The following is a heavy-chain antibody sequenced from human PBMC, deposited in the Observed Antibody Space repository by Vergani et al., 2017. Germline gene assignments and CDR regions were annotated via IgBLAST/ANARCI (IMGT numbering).Heavy chain of an antibody. CDR2: IIPIFGTA. D-gene: IGHD2-2*01. V-gene: IGHV1-69*06. CDR1: GGTFSSYA. CDR3: ARVRRSSTSWTFFDY. Sequence: QVQLVQSGAEVKKPGSSVKVSCKASGGTFSSYAISWVRQAPGQGLEWMGGIIPIFGTANYAQKFQGRVTMTRNTSISTAYMELSSLRSEDTAVYYGARVRRSSTSWTFFDYWGQGTLVTVSS. J-gene: IGHJ4*02.